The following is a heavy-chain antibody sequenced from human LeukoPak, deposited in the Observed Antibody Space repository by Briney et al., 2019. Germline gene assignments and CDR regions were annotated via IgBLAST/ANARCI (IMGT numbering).Heavy chain of an antibody. CDR1: GFTFSSYW. V-gene: IGHV3-7*01. D-gene: IGHD6-6*01. J-gene: IGHJ4*02. CDR3: ASSSSSFFGGSYYFDY. Sequence: PGGSLRLSCAASGFTFSSYWVSWVRQAPGKGLERVANIKQDGSEKYYVDSVKGRFTISRDNAKNSLYLQMNSLRAEDTAVYYCASSSSSFFGGSYYFDYWGQGTLVTVSS. CDR2: IKQDGSEK.